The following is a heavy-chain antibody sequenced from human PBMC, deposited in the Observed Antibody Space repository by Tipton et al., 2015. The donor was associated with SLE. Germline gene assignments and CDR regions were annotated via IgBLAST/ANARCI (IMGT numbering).Heavy chain of an antibody. J-gene: IGHJ4*02. CDR3: ASHTDAMGGSWSFDS. CDR1: GYSISAGFY. CDR2: SYYSGNT. Sequence: PGLVKPSETLSLKCAVSGYSISAGFYWGWVRQPPGKGLEWIGSSYYSGNTYYNPALKSRVTISVDTSKNQFSLKLSSVTAADTAIYYCASHTDAMGGSWSFDSWGQGTLVTVSS. V-gene: IGHV4-38-2*01. D-gene: IGHD2-2*01.